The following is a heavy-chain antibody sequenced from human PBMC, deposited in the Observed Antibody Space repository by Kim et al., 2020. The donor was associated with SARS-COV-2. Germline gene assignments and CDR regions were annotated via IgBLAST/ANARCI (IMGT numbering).Heavy chain of an antibody. Sequence: ASVKVSCKASGYTFTSYGISWVRQAPGQGLEWMGWISAYNGNTNYARKLQGRVTMTTDTSTSTAYMELRSLRSDDTAVYYCAGQVCGGDCYSWEYYYGMDVWGQGTTVTVSS. D-gene: IGHD2-21*02. CDR2: ISAYNGNT. CDR3: AGQVCGGDCYSWEYYYGMDV. V-gene: IGHV1-18*04. CDR1: GYTFTSYG. J-gene: IGHJ6*02.